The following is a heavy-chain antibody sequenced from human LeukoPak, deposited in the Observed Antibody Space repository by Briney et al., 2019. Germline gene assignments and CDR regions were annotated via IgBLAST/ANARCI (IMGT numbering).Heavy chain of an antibody. Sequence: ASVKVSCKASGGTFSSYAISWVRQAPGQGLEWMGRIIPILGIANYAQKFQGRVTITADKSTSTAYMELSSLRSEDTAVYYCARGPIDYGDFGSYFDYWGRGTLVTVSS. J-gene: IGHJ4*02. CDR3: ARGPIDYGDFGSYFDY. CDR1: GGTFSSYA. D-gene: IGHD4-17*01. CDR2: IIPILGIA. V-gene: IGHV1-69*04.